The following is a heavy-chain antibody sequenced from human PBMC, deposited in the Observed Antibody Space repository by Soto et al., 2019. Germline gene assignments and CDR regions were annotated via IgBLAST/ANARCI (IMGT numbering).Heavy chain of an antibody. CDR3: VREGYGDYGKPFDY. CDR2: IIPLLGAA. V-gene: IGHV1-69*13. J-gene: IGHJ4*02. Sequence: ASVKVSCKAFGGTFSSYTISWVRQAPGQGPEWMGGIIPLLGAANYAQRFQGRVTITADESTSTAYMQLGSLRSEDTAVYYCVREGYGDYGKPFDYWGQGTLVTVPS. CDR1: GGTFSSYT. D-gene: IGHD4-17*01.